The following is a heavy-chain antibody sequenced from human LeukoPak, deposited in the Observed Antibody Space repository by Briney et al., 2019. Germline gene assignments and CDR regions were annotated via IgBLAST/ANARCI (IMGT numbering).Heavy chain of an antibody. J-gene: IGHJ4*02. Sequence: ASVKVSCKASGGAFSSYALSWVRQAPGQGLEWMGGIIPLFGTPNYAQKFQGRVTITADISTTTVYMDLNSLRSEDTAVYYCAAMYTVRELIIGDDYWGQGTLVTVSS. CDR2: IIPLFGTP. CDR1: GGAFSSYA. D-gene: IGHD3-10*01. CDR3: AAMYTVRELIIGDDY. V-gene: IGHV1-69*06.